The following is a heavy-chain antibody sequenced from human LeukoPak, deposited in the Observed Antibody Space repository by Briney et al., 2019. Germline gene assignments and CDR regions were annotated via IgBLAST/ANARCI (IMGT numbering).Heavy chain of an antibody. D-gene: IGHD3-22*01. CDR3: ARDRTSGYNWFDP. V-gene: IGHV1-2*02. CDR2: INPNSGGT. CDR1: GYTFTAYS. Sequence: ASVKVSCKASGYTFTAYSMHWVRQAPGQGLEWMGWINPNSGGTNFAQKFQGRVTMTRDTSISTAYMELSRLTSDDTAMYYCARDRTSGYNWFDPWGQGTLVTVSS. J-gene: IGHJ5*02.